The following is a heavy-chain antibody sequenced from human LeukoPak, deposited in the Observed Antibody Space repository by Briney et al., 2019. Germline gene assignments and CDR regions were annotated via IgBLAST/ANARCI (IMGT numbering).Heavy chain of an antibody. CDR1: GGSISSGDYY. D-gene: IGHD5-12*01. J-gene: IGHJ4*02. Sequence: SQTLSLTCTVSGGSISSGDYYWSWIRQPPGKGLEWIGYIYYSGSTYYNPSLKSRVTISVDTSKNQFSLKLSSVTAADTAVYYCARASGYSGYDFVPEFDYWGQGTLVTVSS. CDR2: IYYSGST. CDR3: ARASGYSGYDFVPEFDY. V-gene: IGHV4-30-4*01.